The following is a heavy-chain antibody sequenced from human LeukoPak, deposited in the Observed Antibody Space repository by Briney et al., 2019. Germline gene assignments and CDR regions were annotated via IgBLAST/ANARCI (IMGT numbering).Heavy chain of an antibody. V-gene: IGHV4-4*08. D-gene: IGHD3-10*01. CDR1: GGSISHYY. J-gene: IGHJ4*02. CDR2: IYFIGNT. Sequence: PSETLSLTRSVSGGSISHYYWSWIRQSPGKGLEWIGYIYFIGNTDYNPSLKSRVTISVDTSKNQFSLKLTSVTAADTAVYYCARGSGSSAGFAFWGEGTLVTVSS. CDR3: ARGSGSSAGFAF.